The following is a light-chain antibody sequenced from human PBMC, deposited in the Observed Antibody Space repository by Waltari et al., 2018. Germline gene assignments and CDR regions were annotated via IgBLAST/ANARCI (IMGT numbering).Light chain of an antibody. CDR1: QSVSSY. J-gene: IGKJ4*01. CDR2: DAS. CDR3: QQRINWPLT. Sequence: EIVLTQSPATLSLSPGERATLSCRASQSVSSYLAWYQQKPGQAPRLLTYDASNRATCIPARFSGSGSVTDFTLTISSLEPEDFAVYYCQQRINWPLTFGGGTNVEMK. V-gene: IGKV3-11*01.